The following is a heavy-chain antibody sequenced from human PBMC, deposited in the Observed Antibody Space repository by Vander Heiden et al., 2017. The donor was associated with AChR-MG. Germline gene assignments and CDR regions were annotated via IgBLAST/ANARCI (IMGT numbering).Heavy chain of an antibody. CDR3: ARGVYGDYMYFDY. D-gene: IGHD4-17*01. V-gene: IGHV4-30-2*01. J-gene: IGHJ4*02. Sequence: QLQLQESGSGLVRPSQTLSLTCAVSGGSISSGGYSWRWIRQPPGKGPEWIGNIYQSGSTFSNPSLKSRVTISIDKSKNQFSLKLKSVTAADTAVYYCARGVYGDYMYFDYWGQGTRVTGSS. CDR1: GGSISSGGYS. CDR2: IYQSGST.